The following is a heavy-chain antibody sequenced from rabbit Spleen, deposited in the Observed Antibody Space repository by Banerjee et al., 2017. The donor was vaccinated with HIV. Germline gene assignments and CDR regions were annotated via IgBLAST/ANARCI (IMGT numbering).Heavy chain of an antibody. Sequence: QEQLVESGGGLVKPEGSLTLTCKAYGFSFGSKDVMCWVRQAPGKGLEWIACINTYTGKPVYASWAKGRFTGSRTSSTTVTLQMTSLTAADTATYFCARDLTSVIGWNFNLWGPGTLVTVS. J-gene: IGHJ4*01. V-gene: IGHV1S45*01. CDR2: INTYTGKP. CDR3: ARDLTSVIGWNFNL. CDR1: GFSFGSKDV. D-gene: IGHD1-1*01.